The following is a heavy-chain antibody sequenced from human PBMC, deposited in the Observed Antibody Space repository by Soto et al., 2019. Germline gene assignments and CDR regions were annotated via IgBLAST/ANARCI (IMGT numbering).Heavy chain of an antibody. CDR1: GGSISSGDYY. V-gene: IGHV4-30-4*01. CDR3: ASVRFLGGFFGMDV. Sequence: QVQLQESGPGLVKPSQTLSLTCTVSGGSISSGDYYWSWIRQSPGKGLEWIGYIYDSGSTYYNPALKSRVTISVDTSKNQFSLKLSSVTAADTAMYYCASVRFLGGFFGMDVWGQGTTVTVSS. CDR2: IYDSGST. D-gene: IGHD3-3*01. J-gene: IGHJ6*02.